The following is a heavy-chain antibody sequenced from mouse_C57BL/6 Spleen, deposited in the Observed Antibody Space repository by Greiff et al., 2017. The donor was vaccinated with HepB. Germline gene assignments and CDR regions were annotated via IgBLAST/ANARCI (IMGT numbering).Heavy chain of an antibody. CDR3: ARGNYYAMDY. CDR1: GYTFTSYW. J-gene: IGHJ4*01. V-gene: IGHV1-59*01. Sequence: VQLQQPGAELVRPGTSVKLSCKASGYTFTSYWMHWVKQRPGQGLEWIGVIDPSDSYTNYNQKFKGKATLTVDTSSSTAYMQLSSLTSEDSAVYYGARGNYYAMDYWGQGTSVTVSS. CDR2: IDPSDSYT.